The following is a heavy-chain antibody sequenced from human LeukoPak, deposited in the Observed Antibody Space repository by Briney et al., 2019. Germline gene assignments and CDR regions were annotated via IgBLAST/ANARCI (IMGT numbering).Heavy chain of an antibody. Sequence: GGSLRLSCAASGFTFTSYGMSWVRQAPGKGLEWVSGISGSGGSTYFADSVKGRFTISRDNSKNTLYLQMNSLRAEDTAVYYCAKRRGLELLYYYYMDVWGKGTTVTVSS. D-gene: IGHD1-7*01. J-gene: IGHJ6*03. CDR3: AKRRGLELLYYYYMDV. CDR1: GFTFTSYG. CDR2: ISGSGGST. V-gene: IGHV3-23*01.